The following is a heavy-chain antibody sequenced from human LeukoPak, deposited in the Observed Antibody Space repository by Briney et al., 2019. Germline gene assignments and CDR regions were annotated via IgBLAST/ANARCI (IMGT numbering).Heavy chain of an antibody. Sequence: GSSVKVSCKSSGGTFSSYTISWVRQAPGQGLEWMGRIIPILGIANYVQKFQGRVTITADKSTRSAYMELSSLRSEDTAVYYCASHGQAYCGGDCYFDYWGQGTLVTVSS. CDR2: IIPILGIA. J-gene: IGHJ4*02. CDR1: GGTFSSYT. D-gene: IGHD2-21*02. CDR3: ASHGQAYCGGDCYFDY. V-gene: IGHV1-69*02.